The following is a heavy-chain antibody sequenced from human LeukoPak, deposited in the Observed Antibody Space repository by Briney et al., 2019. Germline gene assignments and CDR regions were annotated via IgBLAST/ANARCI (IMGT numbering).Heavy chain of an antibody. V-gene: IGHV4-59*08. Sequence: PSETLSLTCTVSGGSIGSYYWSWIRRPPGKGLEWIASIYYSGSTNYNPSLQSRVTTSVDTSKNQFSLKLSSVTAADTAVYYCARRDYNYYGMDVWGRGTTVTVSS. CDR3: ARRDYNYYGMDV. CDR2: IYYSGST. CDR1: GGSIGSYY. J-gene: IGHJ6*02.